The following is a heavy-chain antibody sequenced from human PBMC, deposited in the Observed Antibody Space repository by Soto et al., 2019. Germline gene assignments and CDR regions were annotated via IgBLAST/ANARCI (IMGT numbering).Heavy chain of an antibody. CDR3: AAWRGKGAGSRVFVI. CDR2: IYTSGST. Sequence: SETLSLTCTVSGGSISSYYWSWIRQPAGKGLEWIGRIYTSGSTNYNPSLKSRVTMSVDTSKNQFSLKLSSVTAADTAVYYCAAWRGKGAGSRVFVIWGQGTMVTVSS. V-gene: IGHV4-4*07. D-gene: IGHD1-26*01. J-gene: IGHJ3*02. CDR1: GGSISSYY.